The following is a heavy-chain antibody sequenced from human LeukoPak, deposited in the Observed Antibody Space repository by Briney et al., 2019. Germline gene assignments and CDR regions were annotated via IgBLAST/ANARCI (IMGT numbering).Heavy chain of an antibody. V-gene: IGHV3-21*01. J-gene: IGHJ6*03. D-gene: IGHD4-17*01. Sequence: GGSLRLSCAASGFTFSSYSMNWVRQAPGKGLEWVSSISSSSSYIYYADSVKGRFTISRDNAKNSLYLQMNSLRAEDTAVYYCARASPYGWRHYYYYYMDVWGKGTTVTVSS. CDR2: ISSSSSYI. CDR3: ARASPYGWRHYYYYYMDV. CDR1: GFTFSSYS.